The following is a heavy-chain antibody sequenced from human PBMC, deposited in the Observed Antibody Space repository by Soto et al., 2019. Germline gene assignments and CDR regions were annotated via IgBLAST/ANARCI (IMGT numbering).Heavy chain of an antibody. V-gene: IGHV4-31*03. Sequence: QVQLQESGPGLVKPSQTLSLTCTVSGGSISSGGYYWSWIRQHPGKGLEWIGYIYYSGSTYYNPSLTRRVTISVDTSKIQFSLKLSSVTAADTAVYYCARWVGATSFDYWGQGTLVTVSS. CDR1: GGSISSGGYY. D-gene: IGHD1-26*01. CDR2: IYYSGST. CDR3: ARWVGATSFDY. J-gene: IGHJ4*02.